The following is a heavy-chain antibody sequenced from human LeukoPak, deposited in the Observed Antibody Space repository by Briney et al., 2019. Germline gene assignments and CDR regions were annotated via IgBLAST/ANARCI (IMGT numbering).Heavy chain of an antibody. CDR1: GDSISSGDYY. CDR3: AISDYSRGWYSLDR. V-gene: IGHV4-61*02. Sequence: PSETLSLTCTVSGDSISSGDYYWSWIRQPAGKGLEWIGRISSSGSTNYNPSLKSRVTMSVDTSQNQFSLKLSSVTAADTAVYYCAISDYSRGWYSLDRWGQGTLVTVSS. CDR2: ISSSGST. J-gene: IGHJ5*02. D-gene: IGHD6-19*01.